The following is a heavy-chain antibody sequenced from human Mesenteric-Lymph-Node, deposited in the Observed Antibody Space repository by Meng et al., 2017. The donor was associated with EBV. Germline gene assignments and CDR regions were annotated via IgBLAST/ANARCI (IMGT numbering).Heavy chain of an antibody. CDR2: INHSGST. CDR1: GGSFSGYY. J-gene: IGHJ4*02. V-gene: IGHV4-34*01. Sequence: QVQLRQWGAELLKLSGTLSLTCAVYGGSFSGYYWSWIRQPPGKGLEWIGEINHSGSTNYNPSLKSRVTISVDTSKNQFSLKLSSVTAADTAVYYCARGYGSGHLWGQGTLVTVSS. D-gene: IGHD3-10*01. CDR3: ARGYGSGHL.